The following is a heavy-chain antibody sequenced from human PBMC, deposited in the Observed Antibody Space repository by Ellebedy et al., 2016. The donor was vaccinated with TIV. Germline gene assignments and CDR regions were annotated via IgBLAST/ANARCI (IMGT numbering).Heavy chain of an antibody. CDR2: ISAYNGNT. D-gene: IGHD1-7*01. J-gene: IGHJ4*02. CDR3: AREGQGTGTRHFDY. CDR1: GYTLMSYG. Sequence: AASVKVSCKASGYTLMSYGICWVRQAPGQGLEWMGWISAYNGNTNYAQKLQGRVTMTTDTSTSTAYMELRSLRSDDTAVYYCAREGQGTGTRHFDYWGQGTLVTVSS. V-gene: IGHV1-18*01.